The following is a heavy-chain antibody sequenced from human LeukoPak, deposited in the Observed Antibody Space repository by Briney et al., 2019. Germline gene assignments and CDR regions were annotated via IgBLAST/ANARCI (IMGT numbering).Heavy chain of an antibody. Sequence: GGSLRLSCEGSGFTFSNYWMGWVRQAPGKGLQRVANIKTDGSEKYYVDSVKGRFTISRDNAKNSLYLQMNSLRAEDTAVYYCAREDDYALDYWGQGTLVTVSS. J-gene: IGHJ4*02. V-gene: IGHV3-7*01. CDR1: GFTFSNYW. CDR3: AREDDYALDY. CDR2: IKTDGSEK. D-gene: IGHD4-17*01.